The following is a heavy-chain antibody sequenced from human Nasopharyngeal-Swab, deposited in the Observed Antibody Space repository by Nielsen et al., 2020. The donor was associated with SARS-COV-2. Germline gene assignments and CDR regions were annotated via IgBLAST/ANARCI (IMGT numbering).Heavy chain of an antibody. V-gene: IGHV1-2*06. CDR1: GYFFTDYY. Sequence: ASVKVSCKASGYFFTDYYMHWVREAPGQGLEGMGRINPHSGDTNFAQKFQGRVTVTRDTSINTAYMELSSLRFDDTAVYYCARDDGDVPGMTGSGPPGGYWGQGTLVTVSS. CDR3: ARDDGDVPGMTGSGPPGGY. J-gene: IGHJ4*02. D-gene: IGHD1-14*01. CDR2: INPHSGDT.